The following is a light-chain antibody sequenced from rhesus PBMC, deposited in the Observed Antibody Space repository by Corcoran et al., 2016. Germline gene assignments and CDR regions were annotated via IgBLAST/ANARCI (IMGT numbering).Light chain of an antibody. V-gene: IGKV2S9*01. CDR1: QSLVHSYGKTY. J-gene: IGKJ2*01. Sequence: DVIMTQSPLSLSVTPGQPASISCRSSQSLVHSYGKTYLTWLQQKPGLPPRRLIYQVSERDSGVPDRCSGSGGGTEFTPKISRGEAEDVGIYYGVQGTHWPYSFGQGTKVEIK. CDR2: QVS. CDR3: VQGTHWPYS.